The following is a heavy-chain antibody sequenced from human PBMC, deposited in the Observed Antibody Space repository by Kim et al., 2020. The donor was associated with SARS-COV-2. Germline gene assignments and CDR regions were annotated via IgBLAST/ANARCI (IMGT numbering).Heavy chain of an antibody. CDR1: GFTFSSYS. CDR3: ARGDRIDYDSLTGYYVSPYFDY. Sequence: GGSLRLSCAASGFTFSSYSMNWVRQAPGKGLEWVSSISSSSSYIYYADSVKGRFTISRDNAKNSLYLQMNSLKDEDTAVYYCARGDRIDYDSLTGYYVSPYFDYWGQRTLVTVSS. J-gene: IGHJ4*02. V-gene: IGHV3-21*01. D-gene: IGHD3-9*01. CDR2: ISSSSSYI.